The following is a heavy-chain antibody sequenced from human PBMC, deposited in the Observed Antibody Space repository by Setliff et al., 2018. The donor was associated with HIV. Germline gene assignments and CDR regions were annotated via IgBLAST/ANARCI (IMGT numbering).Heavy chain of an antibody. CDR3: ARANYDYVWGSYRPPDAFDI. CDR2: IIPIFGTA. CDR1: GGTFSNYG. V-gene: IGHV1-69*05. Sequence: GASVKVSCKAYGGTFSNYGISWVRQAPGQGLEWMGGIIPIFGTANYAQKFQGRVTITTDESTSTAYMELSGLRSEDTAVYYCARANYDYVWGSYRPPDAFDIWGQGTMVTVSS. J-gene: IGHJ3*02. D-gene: IGHD3-16*02.